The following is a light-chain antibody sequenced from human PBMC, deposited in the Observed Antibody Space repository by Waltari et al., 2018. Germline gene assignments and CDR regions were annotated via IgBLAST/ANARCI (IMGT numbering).Light chain of an antibody. J-gene: IGKJ1*01. V-gene: IGKV3-20*01. Sequence: EIVLTQSPVTLSLSPGERAPLSCRASQSVSSSYLAWYQQKPGQAPRLLIYGASSRATGIPDRFSGSGSGTDFTLTISRLEPEDFAVYYCQQYGSSPTFGQGAKVDIK. CDR2: GAS. CDR3: QQYGSSPT. CDR1: QSVSSSY.